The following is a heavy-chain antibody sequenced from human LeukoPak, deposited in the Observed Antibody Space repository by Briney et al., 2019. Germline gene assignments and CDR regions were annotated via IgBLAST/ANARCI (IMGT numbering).Heavy chain of an antibody. CDR2: ISAYNGNT. D-gene: IGHD3-10*01. V-gene: IGHV1-18*04. Sequence: GASVKVSCKASGYTFTGDFIHWVRQAPGQGLEWMGWISAYNGNTNYAQKLQGRVTMTTDTSTSTAYMELRSLRSDDTAVYYCARGASYGYFDYWGQGTLVTVSS. CDR1: GYTFTGDF. J-gene: IGHJ4*02. CDR3: ARGASYGYFDY.